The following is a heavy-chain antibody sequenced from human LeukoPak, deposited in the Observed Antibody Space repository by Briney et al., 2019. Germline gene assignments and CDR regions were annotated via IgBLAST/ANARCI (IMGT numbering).Heavy chain of an antibody. Sequence: SVKVSCKASGGTFSSYAISWVRQAPGQGLEWMGRIIPIFGTANYAQKFQGRVTITADKSTSTAYMELSSLRSEDTAVYYCASLWSGSDYYYYYYMGVWGKGTTVTVSS. V-gene: IGHV1-69*06. CDR1: GGTFSSYA. D-gene: IGHD3-3*01. J-gene: IGHJ6*03. CDR2: IIPIFGTA. CDR3: ASLWSGSDYYYYYYMGV.